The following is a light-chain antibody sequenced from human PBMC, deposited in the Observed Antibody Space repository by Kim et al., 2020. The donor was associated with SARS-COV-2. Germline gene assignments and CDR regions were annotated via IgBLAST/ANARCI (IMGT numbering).Light chain of an antibody. CDR3: QQYGSSPFT. CDR1: QSVSSSS. J-gene: IGKJ3*01. V-gene: IGKV3-20*01. Sequence: SPGERATLSCSASQSVSSSSLAWYQQKPGQAPRLLIYGASSRATGIPDRFSGSGSGTDFTLTISRLEPEDFAVYYCQQYGSSPFTFGPGTKVDIK. CDR2: GAS.